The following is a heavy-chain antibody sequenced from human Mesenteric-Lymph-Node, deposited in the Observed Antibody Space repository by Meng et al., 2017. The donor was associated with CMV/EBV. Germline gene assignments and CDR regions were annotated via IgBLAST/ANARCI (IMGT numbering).Heavy chain of an antibody. CDR1: QSAFQNYA. CDR3: ARDGDYCTNGVCYFDY. J-gene: IGHJ4*02. CDR2: ISLEGVHI. Sequence: RLSCAASQSAFQNYAMHWVRQAPGEGLEWVAVISLEGVHISNLDPVKGRFTISRDNSKNTLYLQMNGLRSEDTAVYYCARDGDYCTNGVCYFDYWGQGTPVTVSS. V-gene: IGHV3-30-3*01. D-gene: IGHD2-8*01.